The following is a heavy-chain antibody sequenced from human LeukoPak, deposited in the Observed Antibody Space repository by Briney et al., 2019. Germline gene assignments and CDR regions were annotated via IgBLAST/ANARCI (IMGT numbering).Heavy chain of an antibody. V-gene: IGHV3-23*01. CDR2: ISGSGSST. J-gene: IGHJ4*02. CDR3: AKAIAATGRWWIFDY. Sequence: GGSLRLSCAASGFTFSNYDMGWVRQAPGEGLEWVSSISGSGSSTYYADSVKGRFTISRDNPKDAQYLQMSSLRAEDTAVYYCAKAIAATGRWWIFDYWGQGTLVTVSS. CDR1: GFTFSNYD. D-gene: IGHD6-13*01.